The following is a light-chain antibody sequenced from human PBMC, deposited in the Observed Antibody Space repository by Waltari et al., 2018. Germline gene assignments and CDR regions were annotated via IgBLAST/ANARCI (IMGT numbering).Light chain of an antibody. CDR1: SGSVSTTSS. J-gene: IGLJ3*02. CDR2: KGT. CDR3: SLYMGSGIWV. Sequence: QTVVTQEPSLSVSPGGTVTLTCALTSGSVSTTSSPTWYQQTPGPPPRTLVYKGTSRSSGVPDRFSGSVLGNTVALTITGAQADDESNYYCSLYMGSGIWVFGGGTKLTVL. V-gene: IGLV8-61*01.